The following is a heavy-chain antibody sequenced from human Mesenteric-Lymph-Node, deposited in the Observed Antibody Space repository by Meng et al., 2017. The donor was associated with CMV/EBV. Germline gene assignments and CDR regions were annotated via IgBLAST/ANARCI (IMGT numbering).Heavy chain of an antibody. Sequence: GGSLRLSCAVSGFTFSGFWMSWVRQAPGKGLEWVANINQDGGDKYYMDSVRGRFTISRDNAKKSLYLQMNSLRADDTSLYYCARDRGSGWYEAPHFWGQGTLVTVSS. CDR3: ARDRGSGWYEAPHF. CDR2: INQDGGDK. J-gene: IGHJ4*02. CDR1: GFTFSGFW. D-gene: IGHD6-19*01. V-gene: IGHV3-7*01.